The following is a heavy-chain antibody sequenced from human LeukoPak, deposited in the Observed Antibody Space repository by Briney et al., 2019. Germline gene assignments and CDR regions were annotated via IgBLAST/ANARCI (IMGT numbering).Heavy chain of an antibody. V-gene: IGHV1-69*13. D-gene: IGHD5-12*01. J-gene: IGHJ5*02. CDR1: GGTFSSYA. CDR3: ARDVPGYSGYALGPRAAADNWFDP. CDR2: IIPIVGTA. Sequence: ASVKVACKASGGTFSSYAISWVRQAPGQGLEWMGGIIPIVGTANYAQKFQGRVTITADESTSTAYMELSSLRSEDTAVYYCARDVPGYSGYALGPRAAADNWFDPWGQGTLVTVSS.